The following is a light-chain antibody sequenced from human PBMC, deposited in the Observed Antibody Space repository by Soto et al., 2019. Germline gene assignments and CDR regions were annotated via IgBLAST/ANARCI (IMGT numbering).Light chain of an antibody. Sequence: QSALAQPPSASGSPGQSVTISCTGTSSDVGGYNYVSWHQQHPGKAPKLIIYDVIKRPSGVPDRFSGSKSGSTASLTVSRLQAEDEADYYCSSYAGTINYVVFGGGTKLTVL. CDR2: DVI. CDR3: SSYAGTINYVV. J-gene: IGLJ2*01. CDR1: SSDVGGYNY. V-gene: IGLV2-8*01.